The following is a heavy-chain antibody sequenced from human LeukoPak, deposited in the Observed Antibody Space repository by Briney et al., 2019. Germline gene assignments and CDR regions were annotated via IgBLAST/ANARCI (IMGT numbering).Heavy chain of an antibody. J-gene: IGHJ4*02. V-gene: IGHV3-21*01. CDR3: ARGRRISREFDY. CDR1: GFTFSSYS. Sequence: GGSLRLSCAASGFTFSSYSMNWVRQAPGKGLEWVSSISSSSSYIYYADSVKGRFTISRDNAKNSLYLQMNSLRAEDTAVYYCARGRRISREFDYWGQGTLVTVSS. D-gene: IGHD3-3*01. CDR2: ISSSSSYI.